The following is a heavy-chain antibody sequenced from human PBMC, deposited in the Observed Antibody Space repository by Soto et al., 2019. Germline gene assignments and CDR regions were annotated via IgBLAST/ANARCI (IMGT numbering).Heavy chain of an antibody. CDR3: ARTSTFDY. CDR2: ISSSSSTI. V-gene: IGHV3-48*01. J-gene: IGHJ4*02. D-gene: IGHD4-4*01. Sequence: PGGSLRLSCAASGFTFSSYSMNWVRQAPGKGLECVSYISSSSSTIYYADSVKGRFTISRDNAKNSMYLQMNSLRAEDTAVYYCARTSTFDYWGQRTLVTVSS. CDR1: GFTFSSYS.